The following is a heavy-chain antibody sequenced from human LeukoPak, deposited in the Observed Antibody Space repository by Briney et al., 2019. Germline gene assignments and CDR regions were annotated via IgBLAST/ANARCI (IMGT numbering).Heavy chain of an antibody. Sequence: PSQTLSLTCAVSGGSISSGGYSWSWIRQPPGKGLEWIVYIYHSGSTYYNPSLKSRVTISVDRSKNQFSLKLSSVTAADTAVYYCARGKHYYDSSGYYYDYYYGMDVWGQGTTVTVSS. V-gene: IGHV4-30-2*01. CDR1: GGSISSGGYS. CDR3: ARGKHYYDSSGYYYDYYYGMDV. J-gene: IGHJ6*02. CDR2: IYHSGST. D-gene: IGHD3-22*01.